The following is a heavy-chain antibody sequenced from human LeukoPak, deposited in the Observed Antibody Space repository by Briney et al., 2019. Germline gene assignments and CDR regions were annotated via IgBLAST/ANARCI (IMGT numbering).Heavy chain of an antibody. CDR1: GFTFSSYG. CDR3: ANHYDSSGLDY. CDR2: IRHDGSNK. Sequence: GGSLRLSCAASGFTFSSYGMHWVRQAPGKGLEWVAFIRHDGSNKYYADSVKGRFTISRDNSKNTLYLQMNSLRAEDTAVYYCANHYDSSGLDYWGQGTLVTVSS. J-gene: IGHJ4*02. D-gene: IGHD3-22*01. V-gene: IGHV3-30*02.